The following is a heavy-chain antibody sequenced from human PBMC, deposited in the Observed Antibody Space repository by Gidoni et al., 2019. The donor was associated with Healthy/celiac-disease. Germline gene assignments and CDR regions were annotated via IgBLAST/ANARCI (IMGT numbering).Heavy chain of an antibody. J-gene: IGHJ6*02. D-gene: IGHD1-1*01. V-gene: IGHV4-39*01. CDR3: ARHTIGPDLYNWNDHYYYYYGMDV. CDR1: GGSISSSSYY. Sequence: QLQLQESGPGLVKPSETLSLTCTVPGGSISSSSYYWGWIRQPPGKGLEWIGSIYYSGSTYYNPSLKSRVTISVDTSKNQFSLKLSSVTAADTAVYYCARHTIGPDLYNWNDHYYYYYGMDVWGQGTTVTVSS. CDR2: IYYSGST.